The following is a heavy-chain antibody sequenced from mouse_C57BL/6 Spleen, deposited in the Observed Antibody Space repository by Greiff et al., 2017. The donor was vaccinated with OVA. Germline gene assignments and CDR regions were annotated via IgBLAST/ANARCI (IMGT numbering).Heavy chain of an antibody. CDR3: ARIGGYDDDYFDY. J-gene: IGHJ2*01. CDR2: ISSGSSTI. Sequence: EVKLMESGGGLVKPGGSLKLSCAASGFTFSDYGMHWVRQAPEKGLEWVAYISSGSSTIYYADTVKGRFTISRDNAKNTLFLQMTSLRSEDTAMYYCARIGGYDDDYFDYWGQGTTLTVSS. D-gene: IGHD2-2*01. V-gene: IGHV5-17*01. CDR1: GFTFSDYG.